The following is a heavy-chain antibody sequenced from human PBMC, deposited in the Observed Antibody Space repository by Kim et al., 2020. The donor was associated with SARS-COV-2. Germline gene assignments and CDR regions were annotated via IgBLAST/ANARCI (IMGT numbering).Heavy chain of an antibody. V-gene: IGHV3-11*04. CDR3: ARDLFDILTGYLDAFDI. J-gene: IGHJ3*02. Sequence: VKGRFTITRDNAKNSLYLQMHSLRAEDTAVYYCARDLFDILTGYLDAFDIWGQGTMVTVSS. D-gene: IGHD3-9*01.